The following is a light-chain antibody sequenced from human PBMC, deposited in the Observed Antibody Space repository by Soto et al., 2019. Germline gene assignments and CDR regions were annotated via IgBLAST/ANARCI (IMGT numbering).Light chain of an antibody. V-gene: IGLV1-47*02. CDR1: SSNIGSNY. CDR3: GAWDDSLSGPA. CDR2: SNN. J-gene: IGLJ2*01. Sequence: QPVLTQPPSASGTPGQRVTISCSGSSSNIGSNYVYWYQQLPGTAPKLLIYSNNQRPSGVPDRFSGSKSGTSASLAISGLRSEHEADYYCGAWDDSLSGPAFGGGTKLTVL.